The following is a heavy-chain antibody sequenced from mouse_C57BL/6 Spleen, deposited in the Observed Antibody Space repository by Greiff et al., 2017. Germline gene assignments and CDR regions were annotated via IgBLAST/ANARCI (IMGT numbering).Heavy chain of an antibody. J-gene: IGHJ4*01. CDR1: GYTFTDYE. V-gene: IGHV1-15*01. Sequence: VKLQESGAELVRPGASVTLSCKASGYTFTDYEMHWVKQTPVHGLEWIGAIDPETGGTAYNQKFKGKAILTADKSSSTAYMELRSLTSEDSAVYYCTRLLRYYYAMDYWGQGTSVTVSS. D-gene: IGHD1-1*01. CDR2: IDPETGGT. CDR3: TRLLRYYYAMDY.